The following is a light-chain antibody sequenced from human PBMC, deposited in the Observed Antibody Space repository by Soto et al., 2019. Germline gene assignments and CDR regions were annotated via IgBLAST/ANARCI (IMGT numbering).Light chain of an antibody. J-gene: IGLJ1*01. CDR2: DVS. CDR3: SSSTSSSTV. V-gene: IGLV2-14*03. CDR1: SSDVGGYNY. Sequence: QSVLTQPASVSGSPGQSITISCTGTSSDVGGYNYVSWYQQHPGNAPKLMIYDVSNRPSGVSNRFSGSISGNTASLTISGLQAEDEADYYCSSSTSSSTVFGTGTKLTVL.